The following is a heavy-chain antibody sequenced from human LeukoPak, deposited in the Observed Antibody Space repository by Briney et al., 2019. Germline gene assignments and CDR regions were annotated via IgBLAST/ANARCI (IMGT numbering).Heavy chain of an antibody. D-gene: IGHD3-10*01. J-gene: IGHJ4*02. CDR2: VNPNSGGT. CDR3: ARSMVRGVIIGMD. V-gene: IGHV1-2*02. CDR1: GYTFTGYY. Sequence: ASVKVSCKASGYTFTGYYMHWVRQAPGQGLEWMGWVNPNSGGTNYAQKFQGRVTMTRDTSISTAYMELSRLRSDDTAVYYSARSMVRGVIIGMDWGQGTLVTVSS.